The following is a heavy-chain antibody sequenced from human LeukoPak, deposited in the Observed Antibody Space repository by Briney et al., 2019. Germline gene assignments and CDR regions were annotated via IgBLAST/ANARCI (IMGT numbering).Heavy chain of an antibody. CDR1: GYTFTSYY. J-gene: IGHJ4*02. V-gene: IGHV1-46*01. Sequence: ASVKVSCKASGYTFTSYYMHWVRQAPGQGLEWMGIINPSGGSTSYAQKFQGRVTMTRDTSTSTVYMELSSLRSEDTAVYYCAREGLYYYDSSGYYGRPVPYFDYWGQGTLVTVSS. CDR2: INPSGGST. D-gene: IGHD3-22*01. CDR3: AREGLYYYDSSGYYGRPVPYFDY.